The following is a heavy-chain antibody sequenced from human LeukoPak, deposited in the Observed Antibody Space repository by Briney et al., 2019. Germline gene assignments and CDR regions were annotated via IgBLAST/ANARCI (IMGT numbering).Heavy chain of an antibody. D-gene: IGHD6-13*01. V-gene: IGHV3-30*04. CDR3: ARDLGIALDY. J-gene: IGHJ4*02. CDR2: ISYDGSNK. CDR1: GFTFSSYA. Sequence: GGSLRLSCAASGFTFSSYAMHWVRQAPGKGLEWVAVISYDGSNKYYADSVKGRFTISRDNSKNTLYLQMNSLRAEDTAEYYCARDLGIALDYWGQGTLVTVSS.